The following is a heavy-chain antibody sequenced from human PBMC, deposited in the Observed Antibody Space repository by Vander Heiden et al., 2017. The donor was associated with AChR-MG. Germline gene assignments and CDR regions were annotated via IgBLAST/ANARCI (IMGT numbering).Heavy chain of an antibody. CDR2: IKQDGSEK. Sequence: EVQLVESGGGLVQPGGSLRLSCPASGFTFSSYWMSWVRQAPGKGLEWVANIKQDGSEKYYVDSVKGRFTISRDNAKNSLYLQMNSLRAEDTAVYYCARDRGYSGYDYEYYFDYWGQGTLVTVSS. CDR1: GFTFSSYW. D-gene: IGHD5-12*01. V-gene: IGHV3-7*01. CDR3: ARDRGYSGYDYEYYFDY. J-gene: IGHJ4*02.